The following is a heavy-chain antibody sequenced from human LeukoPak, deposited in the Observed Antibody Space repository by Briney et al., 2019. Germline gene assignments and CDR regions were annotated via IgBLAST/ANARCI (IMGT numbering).Heavy chain of an antibody. D-gene: IGHD1-26*01. V-gene: IGHV4-38-2*02. CDR3: ARFSVGATTPRGFDY. J-gene: IGHJ4*02. Sequence: SETLSLTCTVSGYSISSGYYWGWIRQPPGKGLEWMGSIYHSGSTYYNPSLKSRVTISVDTSKNQFSLKLSSVTAADTAVYYCARFSVGATTPRGFDYWGQGTLVTVSS. CDR1: GYSISSGYY. CDR2: IYHSGST.